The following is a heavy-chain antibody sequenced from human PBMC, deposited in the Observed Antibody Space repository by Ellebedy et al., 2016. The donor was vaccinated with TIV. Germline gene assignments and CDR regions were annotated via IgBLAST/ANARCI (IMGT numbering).Heavy chain of an antibody. D-gene: IGHD2-2*02. J-gene: IGHJ3*02. CDR2: ISAYNGNT. V-gene: IGHV1-18*01. CDR3: ARGVVPAAISPYDAFDI. CDR1: GYTFTSYG. Sequence: ASVKVSXXASGYTFTSYGISWVRQAPGQGLEWMGWISAYNGNTNYAQKLQGRVTMTTDTSTSTAYMELRSLRSDDTAVYYCARGVVPAAISPYDAFDIWGQGTMVTVSS.